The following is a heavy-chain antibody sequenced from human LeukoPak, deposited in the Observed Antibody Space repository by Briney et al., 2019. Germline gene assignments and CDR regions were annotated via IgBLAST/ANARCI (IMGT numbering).Heavy chain of an antibody. CDR3: ARASYDILTGYSRYYFDY. CDR1: GGSISSYY. V-gene: IGHV4-59*01. CDR2: IYYSGST. J-gene: IGHJ4*02. D-gene: IGHD3-9*01. Sequence: SETLSLTCTVSGGSISSYYWSWIRQPPGKGLEWTGYIYYSGSTNYNPSLKSRVTISVDTSKNQFSLKLSSVTAADTAVYYCARASYDILTGYSRYYFDYWGQGTLVTVSS.